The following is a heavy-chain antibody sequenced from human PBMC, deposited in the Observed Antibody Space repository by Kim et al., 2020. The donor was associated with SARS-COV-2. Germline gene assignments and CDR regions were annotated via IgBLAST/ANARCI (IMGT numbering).Heavy chain of an antibody. CDR1: GFTFSSYS. CDR2: ISSSSSYI. D-gene: IGHD6-6*01. Sequence: GGSLRLSCAASGFTFSSYSMNWVRQAPGKGLEWVSSISSSSSYIYYADSVKGRFTISRDNAKNSLYLQMNSLRAEDTAVYYCARGSSPHWENWFDPWGQGTLVTVSS. V-gene: IGHV3-21*01. CDR3: ARGSSPHWENWFDP. J-gene: IGHJ5*02.